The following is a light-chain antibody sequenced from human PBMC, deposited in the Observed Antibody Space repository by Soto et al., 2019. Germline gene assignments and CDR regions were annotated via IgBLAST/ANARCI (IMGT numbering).Light chain of an antibody. V-gene: IGKV1-5*01. J-gene: IGKJ1*01. CDR3: QQYNNYWT. CDR2: DAS. CDR1: QSISSW. Sequence: DIHMTQSPSTLSASVGDRVTITSRASQSISSWLAWYQQKPGKAPKLLIYDASSLASAVPSRFSGSRSATEFTLTISRLQPDDFATYYCQQYNNYWTFRQGPKVDIK.